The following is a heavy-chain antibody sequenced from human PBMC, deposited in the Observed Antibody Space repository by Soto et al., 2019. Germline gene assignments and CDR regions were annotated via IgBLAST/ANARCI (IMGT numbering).Heavy chain of an antibody. CDR3: ARGISMTVEVQRDAPDKYFFDS. J-gene: IGHJ4*02. D-gene: IGHD3-22*01. CDR2: INHSGRS. V-gene: IGHV4-34*01. Sequence: SETLSLTCAVYGGSFSGYYWTWIRQPPGKGLEWIAEINHSGRSNSNPSLKSRVTVSVDTSKNQFSLKLSSVTAADTAVYYCARGISMTVEVQRDAPDKYFFDSWGQGTLVTVSS. CDR1: GGSFSGYY.